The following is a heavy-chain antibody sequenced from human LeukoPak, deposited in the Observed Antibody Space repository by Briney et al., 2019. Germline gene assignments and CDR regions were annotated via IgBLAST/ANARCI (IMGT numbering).Heavy chain of an antibody. V-gene: IGHV4-59*01. Sequence: SETLSLTCTVSGGSISSYYWSWIRQPPGKGLEWIGYIYYSGSTNYNPSLKTRVTISVDTSKKQFSLKLTSVTAADTAVYYCARDHGYSYGYYYGMDVWGQGTTVTASS. CDR1: GGSISSYY. CDR3: ARDHGYSYGYYYGMDV. CDR2: IYYSGST. D-gene: IGHD5-18*01. J-gene: IGHJ6*02.